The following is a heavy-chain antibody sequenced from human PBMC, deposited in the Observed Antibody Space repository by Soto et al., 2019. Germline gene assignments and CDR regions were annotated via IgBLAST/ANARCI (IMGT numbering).Heavy chain of an antibody. V-gene: IGHV3-49*01. J-gene: IGHJ5*02. CDR1: GFTFGDYA. CDR2: IRSKAYGGTT. D-gene: IGHD3-22*01. Sequence: GGSLRLSCTASGFTFGDYAMSWFRRPPGKGRGWVGFIRSKAYGGTTQYTASVKGRFTISRDDSKSIAYLQMNSLKTEDTAVYYCTTNYYDSSGYDNWFDPWGQGTLVTVSS. CDR3: TTNYYDSSGYDNWFDP.